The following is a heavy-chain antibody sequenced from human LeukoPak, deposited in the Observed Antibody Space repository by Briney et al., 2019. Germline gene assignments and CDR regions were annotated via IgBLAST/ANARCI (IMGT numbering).Heavy chain of an antibody. J-gene: IGHJ4*02. CDR2: ISSSGGST. D-gene: IGHD2-21*02. CDR1: GFTFSSYA. Sequence: PGGSLRLSCSASGFTFSSYAMHWVRQAPGKGLEYVSTISSSGGSTYYADSVKGRFTISRDNSKNTLYLQMSSLRAEDTAVYYCVKRPYCGGDYYYFDYWGQGTLVTVSS. CDR3: VKRPYCGGDYYYFDY. V-gene: IGHV3-64D*06.